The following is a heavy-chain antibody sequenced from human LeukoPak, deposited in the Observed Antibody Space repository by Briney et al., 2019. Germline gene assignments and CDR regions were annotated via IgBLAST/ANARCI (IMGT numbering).Heavy chain of an antibody. Sequence: ASVKVSCKVSGYTLTELSMHWVRQAPGKGLEWMGGFDPEDGETIYAQKFQGRVTMTEDTSTDTAYMELSSLRSEDTAVYYCASTLISSYYYDSSGKNWFDPWGHGTLVTVSS. CDR2: FDPEDGET. CDR1: GYTLTELS. CDR3: ASTLISSYYYDSSGKNWFDP. D-gene: IGHD3-22*01. V-gene: IGHV1-24*01. J-gene: IGHJ5*02.